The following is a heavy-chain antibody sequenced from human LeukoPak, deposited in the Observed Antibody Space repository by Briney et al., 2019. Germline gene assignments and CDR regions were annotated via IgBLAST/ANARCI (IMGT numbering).Heavy chain of an antibody. V-gene: IGHV1-8*01. Sequence: ASVKVSCKASGYTFTSYDINWVRQATGQGLEWMGWMNPNSGNTGYAQKFQGRVTMTRNTSISTAYMELSSLRSEDTAVYYCAREVYSSSWLTVQFDYWGQGTLVTVSS. CDR1: GYTFTSYD. D-gene: IGHD6-13*01. CDR3: AREVYSSSWLTVQFDY. CDR2: MNPNSGNT. J-gene: IGHJ4*02.